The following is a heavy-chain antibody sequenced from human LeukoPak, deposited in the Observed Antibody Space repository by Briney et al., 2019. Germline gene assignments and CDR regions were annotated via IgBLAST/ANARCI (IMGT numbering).Heavy chain of an antibody. CDR1: GGSFSGYY. J-gene: IGHJ5*02. V-gene: IGHV4-34*01. D-gene: IGHD3-10*01. CDR3: ARLVRFGELLHNWFDP. Sequence: SEILSLTCAVYGGSFSGYYWSWIRQPPEKGLEWIGEINHSGSTNYNPSLKSRVTISVDTSKNQFSLKLSSVTAADTAVYYCARLVRFGELLHNWFDPWGQGTLVTVSS. CDR2: INHSGST.